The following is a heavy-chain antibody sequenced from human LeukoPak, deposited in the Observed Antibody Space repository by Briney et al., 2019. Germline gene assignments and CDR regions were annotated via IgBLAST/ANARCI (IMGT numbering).Heavy chain of an antibody. J-gene: IGHJ4*02. D-gene: IGHD3-9*01. CDR3: AKWGDYDILTGYYGSDY. Sequence: PGASLRLSCAASGFIFSNYAMSWVRKAPGKGLGWVSAITGSGDSTYYADSVKGRFTISRDNSKNTLYLQVNSMRTEDTAVDYCAKWGDYDILTGYYGSDYWGQGTLVTVSS. V-gene: IGHV3-23*01. CDR1: GFIFSNYA. CDR2: ITGSGDST.